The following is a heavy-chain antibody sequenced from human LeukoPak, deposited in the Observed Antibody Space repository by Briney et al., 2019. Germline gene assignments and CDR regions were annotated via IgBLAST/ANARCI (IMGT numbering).Heavy chain of an antibody. Sequence: PSETLSLTCTVSGGSISSYYWSWIRQPPGKGLEWVGYIYYSGTTKYNPSLKSGVSISVDTSKNQFSLKLSSVTAADTAVYYCARGVYIAAAQYAYWGQGTLVTVSS. V-gene: IGHV4-59*01. CDR2: IYYSGTT. CDR1: GGSISSYY. J-gene: IGHJ4*02. D-gene: IGHD6-13*01. CDR3: ARGVYIAAAQYAY.